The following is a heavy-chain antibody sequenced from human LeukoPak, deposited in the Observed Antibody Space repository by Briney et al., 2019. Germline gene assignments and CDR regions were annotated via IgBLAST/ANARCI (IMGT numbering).Heavy chain of an antibody. CDR1: GFTFRDYW. J-gene: IGHJ4*02. V-gene: IGHV3-7*01. D-gene: IGHD3-3*02. Sequence: GGSLRLSCGASGFTFRDYWMYWVRQAPGKGLKWVANIKPDGSEKNYVDSVKGRFIISRDNAKNSLYLQMNSLRAEDTAVYYCARFSQGDYWGQGTLVTVS. CDR2: IKPDGSEK. CDR3: ARFSQGDY.